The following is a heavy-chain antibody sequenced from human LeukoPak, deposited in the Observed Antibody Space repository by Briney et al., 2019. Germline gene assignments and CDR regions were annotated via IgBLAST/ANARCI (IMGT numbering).Heavy chain of an antibody. D-gene: IGHD4-17*01. CDR3: TTADYGDYYGMDV. V-gene: IGHV3-73*01. CDR1: GFTFSGSA. CDR2: IRSKANSYAT. J-gene: IGHJ6*02. Sequence: GGSLRLSCAASGFTFSGSAMHWVRQASGKGLEWVGRIRSKANSYATAYAASVKGRFTISRDDSKNTAYLQMNSLKTEDTAVYYCTTADYGDYYGMDVWGQGTTVTVSS.